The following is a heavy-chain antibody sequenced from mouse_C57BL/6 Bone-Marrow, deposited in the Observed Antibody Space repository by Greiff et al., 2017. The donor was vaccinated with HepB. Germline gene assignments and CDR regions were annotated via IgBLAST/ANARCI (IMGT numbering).Heavy chain of an antibody. CDR2: IDPANGNT. D-gene: IGHD4-1*01. J-gene: IGHJ2*01. CDR3: ARGLGKDY. V-gene: IGHV14-3*02. Sequence: VQLKESGAELVKPGASVKLSCTASGFNIKDTYMNWVKQRPEQGLEWIGRIDPANGNTKYDPKFQGKATITADTSSNTAYLQLSSLTSEDTAVYYCARGLGKDYWGQGTTLTVSS. CDR1: GFNIKDTY.